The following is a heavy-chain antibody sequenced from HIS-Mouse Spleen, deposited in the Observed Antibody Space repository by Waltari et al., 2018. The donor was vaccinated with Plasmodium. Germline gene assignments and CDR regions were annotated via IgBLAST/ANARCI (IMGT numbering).Heavy chain of an antibody. CDR2: IYYSGST. D-gene: IGHD1-26*01. Sequence: QLQLQESGPGLVKPSETLSLTCTVSGGSISSSSYYWGGIRQHPGKGLEWIGSIYYSGSTYYNPSLKSRVTISVDTSKNQFSLKLSSVTAADTAVYYCARRGGSYYYFDYWGQGTLVTVSS. CDR1: GGSISSSSYY. V-gene: IGHV4-39*01. CDR3: ARRGGSYYYFDY. J-gene: IGHJ4*02.